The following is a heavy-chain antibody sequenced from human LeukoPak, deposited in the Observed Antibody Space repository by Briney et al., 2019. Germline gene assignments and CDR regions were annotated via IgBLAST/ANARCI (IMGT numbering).Heavy chain of an antibody. J-gene: IGHJ2*01. D-gene: IGHD3-16*01. V-gene: IGHV3-30*03. CDR1: GFTFSRHG. CDR2: IGDTGRAK. Sequence: GGSLRLSCAASGFTFSRHGMHWVRQAPGKGLEWVAVIGDTGRAKYYADSVEGRFTASRDNSKNTLYLEMNSLRYDDTALYYCAREAAWGNWYFDLWGRGTLVTVSS. CDR3: AREAAWGNWYFDL.